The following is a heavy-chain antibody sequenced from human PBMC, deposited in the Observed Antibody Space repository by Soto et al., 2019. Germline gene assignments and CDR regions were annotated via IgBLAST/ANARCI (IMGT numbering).Heavy chain of an antibody. CDR1: GVCIISYD. J-gene: IGHJ4*02. V-gene: IGHV4-59*01. CDR3: ARDKDGYRYGN. CDR2: IYYSWST. Sequence: SGTXALTCTLCGVCIISYDVIGIRQPPGKGLEWIGYIYYSWSTNYNPSLKSRVTISVDTSKNQFSLKLSSVTAEDTAVYYCARDKDGYRYGNWGQGPLVTVPS. D-gene: IGHD5-18*01.